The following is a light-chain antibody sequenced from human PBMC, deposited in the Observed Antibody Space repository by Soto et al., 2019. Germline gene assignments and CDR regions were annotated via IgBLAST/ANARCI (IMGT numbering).Light chain of an antibody. CDR3: QHYNNWPPWT. Sequence: EIVMTQSPATLSVSPGERATLSCRASQSVSSNLAWYQQKPGQAPRLLIYGASTRATGIPARFRGSGSGTEFTLTINSLQSEDFAVYYCQHYNNWPPWTFGQGTKVEIK. CDR1: QSVSSN. J-gene: IGKJ1*01. CDR2: GAS. V-gene: IGKV3-15*01.